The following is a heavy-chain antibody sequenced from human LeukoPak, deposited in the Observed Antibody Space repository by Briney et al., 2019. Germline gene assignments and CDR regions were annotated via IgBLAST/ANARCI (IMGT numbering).Heavy chain of an antibody. CDR1: GFTFSAYA. Sequence: GRSLRLSCAASGFTFSAYAMHWVRQAPGKGLEWLAVISYDGTKKFYADSVKGRFTISRDNSRSTLHLQMNSLSTDDTALYYCARASSSWYWGYFDFWGQGTLVTVSS. CDR2: ISYDGTKK. D-gene: IGHD6-13*01. V-gene: IGHV3-30*14. CDR3: ARASSSWYWGYFDF. J-gene: IGHJ4*02.